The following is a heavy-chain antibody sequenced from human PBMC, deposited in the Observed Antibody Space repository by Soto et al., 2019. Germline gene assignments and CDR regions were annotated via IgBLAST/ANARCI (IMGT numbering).Heavy chain of an antibody. CDR3: ASHDYAHYGIDV. CDR2: IYYSGIT. D-gene: IGHD4-17*01. CDR1: GGSISSGDYY. Sequence: PSETLSLTCTVSGGSISSGDYYWSWIRKPPGKGLEWIGYIYYSGITYYNQSLKSRVTISVDTSKIQISLKLSSATSADTAVYYCASHDYAHYGIDVWGQGTTVS. J-gene: IGHJ6*02. V-gene: IGHV4-30-4*01.